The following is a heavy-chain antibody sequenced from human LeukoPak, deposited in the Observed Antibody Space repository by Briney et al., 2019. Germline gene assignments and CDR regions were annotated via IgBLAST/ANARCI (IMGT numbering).Heavy chain of an antibody. CDR2: ILYDGTSQ. J-gene: IGHJ6*02. CDR1: GFTFSTYA. CDR3: ARKYYSMDV. V-gene: IGHV3-30*14. Sequence: GRSLRLSCAASGFTFSTYAMHWVRQAPGKGLEWVAVILYDGTSQYYADSVKGRFTISRDNSKNTLYLQMNSLRAEDTAVYYCARKYYSMDVWGQGTTVTVSS.